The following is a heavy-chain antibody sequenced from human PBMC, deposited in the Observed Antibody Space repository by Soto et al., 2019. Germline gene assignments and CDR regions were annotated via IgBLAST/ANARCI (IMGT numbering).Heavy chain of an antibody. CDR1: VFTFRNYI. J-gene: IGHJ6*02. CDR2: ISVSSTYI. Sequence: GGSLRLSCAASVFTFRNYIMNWVRQAPGKGLEWVSSISVSSTYIYYADSVKGRFTISRDNAKNSLYLQMSSLRAEDTAVYYCARDSLGYDSDYYYGMDVWGQGTTVTVSS. V-gene: IGHV3-21*06. D-gene: IGHD5-12*01. CDR3: ARDSLGYDSDYYYGMDV.